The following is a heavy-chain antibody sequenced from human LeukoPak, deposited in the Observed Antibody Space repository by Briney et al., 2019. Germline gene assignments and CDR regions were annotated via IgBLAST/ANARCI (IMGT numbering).Heavy chain of an antibody. V-gene: IGHV3-53*01. CDR3: ARDPGSTSPFYYYYYGMDV. J-gene: IGHJ6*02. CDR1: RFTVSSNY. CDR2: IYSGGST. Sequence: PGGSLRLSCAASRFTVSSNYMSWVRQAPGKGLEWVSVIYSGGSTYYADSVKGRFTISRDNSKNTLYLQMNSLRAEDTAVYYCARDPGSTSPFYYYYYGMDVWGQGTTVTVSS. D-gene: IGHD2-2*01.